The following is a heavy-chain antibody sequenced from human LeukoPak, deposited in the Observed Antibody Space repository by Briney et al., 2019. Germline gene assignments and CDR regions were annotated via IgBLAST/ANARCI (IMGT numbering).Heavy chain of an antibody. J-gene: IGHJ4*02. CDR1: GGSISSYY. CDR2: IYYSGST. CDR3: ARTGSTVTMLYPFDH. V-gene: IGHV4-59*01. Sequence: SETLTRTCSASGGSISSYYWRWVRQPPGKGLEWIGYIYYSGSTNYNPSLKSRVSISVDTSKNQSSLKLSSMTTADAAVYYCARTGSTVTMLYPFDHWGQGTLVTVSS. D-gene: IGHD4-17*01.